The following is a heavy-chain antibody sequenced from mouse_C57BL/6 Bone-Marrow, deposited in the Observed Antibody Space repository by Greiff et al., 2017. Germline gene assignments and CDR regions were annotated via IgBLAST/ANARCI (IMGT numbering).Heavy chain of an antibody. CDR2: IDPSDSYA. J-gene: IGHJ2*01. D-gene: IGHD2-5*01. CDR1: GSTFTSYW. CDR3: ARSNYDY. V-gene: IGHV1-50*01. Sequence: QVQLQQPGAELVKPGASVKLSCKASGSTFTSYWMQWVKQRPGQGLEWIGEIDPSDSYANYNQKFKGKATLTVDTSSSTAYRQLSSLTSADSSVYYCARSNYDYWGQGTTLTVSS.